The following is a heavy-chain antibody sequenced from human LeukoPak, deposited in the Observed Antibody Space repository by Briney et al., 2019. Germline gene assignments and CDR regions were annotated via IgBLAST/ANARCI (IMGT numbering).Heavy chain of an antibody. D-gene: IGHD6-19*01. CDR2: IKSKTDGGTT. CDR1: GFTFSNYW. Sequence: GGSLRLSCAASGFTFSNYWMSWVRQAPGKGLEWVGRIKSKTDGGTTDYAAPVKGRFTISRDDSKNTLYLQMNSLKTEDTAVYYCTTDSSGWYYYYMDVWGKGTTVTVSS. V-gene: IGHV3-15*01. CDR3: TTDSSGWYYYYMDV. J-gene: IGHJ6*03.